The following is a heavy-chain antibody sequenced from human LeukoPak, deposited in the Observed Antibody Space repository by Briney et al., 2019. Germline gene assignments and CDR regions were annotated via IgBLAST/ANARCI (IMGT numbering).Heavy chain of an antibody. V-gene: IGHV4-4*07. CDR3: ARKSHSNYDFWSGSPFDY. Sequence: PSETLSLTCAVSAGSISSYYWSWIRQPAGKGLEWIGRIYTSGTTNYNPSLKSRVTMSVDTSKNQFSLKLSSVTAADTAVYYCARKSHSNYDFWSGSPFDYWGQGTLVTVSS. J-gene: IGHJ4*02. CDR2: IYTSGTT. D-gene: IGHD3-3*01. CDR1: AGSISSYY.